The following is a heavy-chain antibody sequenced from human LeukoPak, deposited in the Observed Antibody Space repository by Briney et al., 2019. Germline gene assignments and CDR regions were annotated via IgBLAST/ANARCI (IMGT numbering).Heavy chain of an antibody. D-gene: IGHD2-2*01. V-gene: IGHV3-48*03. J-gene: IGHJ5*02. CDR2: ISSSGSTI. CDR1: GFTISSYE. Sequence: GGSLRLSCAASGFTISSYEMNWVRQAPGKGLEWDSYISSSGSTIYYADSVKSRFTISRDNAKNSLYLQMNSLRAEDTAVYYCARGDIKWEVPAAANWFDPWGQGTLVTVSS. CDR3: ARGDIKWEVPAAANWFDP.